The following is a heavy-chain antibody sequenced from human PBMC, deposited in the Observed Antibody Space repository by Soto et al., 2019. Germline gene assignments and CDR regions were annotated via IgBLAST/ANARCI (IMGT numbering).Heavy chain of an antibody. Sequence: SETLSLTCAVSGYPISSGYYWGWIRQPPGKGLEWIGSIYHSGSTYYNPSLKSRVTISVDTSKNQFSLKLSSVTAADTAVYYCARDRLSVVPAAIGWFDPWGQGTLVTVSS. CDR3: ARDRLSVVPAAIGWFDP. D-gene: IGHD2-2*01. J-gene: IGHJ5*02. CDR2: IYHSGST. CDR1: GYPISSGYY. V-gene: IGHV4-38-2*02.